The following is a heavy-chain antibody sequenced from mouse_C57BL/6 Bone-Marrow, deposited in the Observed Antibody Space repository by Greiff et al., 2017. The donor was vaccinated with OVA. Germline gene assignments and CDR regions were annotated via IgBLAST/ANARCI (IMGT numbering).Heavy chain of an antibody. D-gene: IGHD2-3*01. CDR3: ARGYGYYIYFDV. CDR1: GYTFTNYW. J-gene: IGHJ1*03. V-gene: IGHV1-63*01. Sequence: QVQLKQSGAELVRPGTSVKMSCKASGYTFTNYWIGWAKQRPGHGLEWIGDIYPGGGYTNYNEKFKGTATLTADKSSSTAYMQFSSLTSEDSAIYYCARGYGYYIYFDVWGTGTTVTVSS. CDR2: IYPGGGYT.